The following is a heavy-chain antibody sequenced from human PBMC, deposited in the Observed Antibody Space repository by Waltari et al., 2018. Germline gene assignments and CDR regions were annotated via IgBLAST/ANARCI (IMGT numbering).Heavy chain of an antibody. D-gene: IGHD5-18*01. CDR3: ARNGGRGYTYGPFYYDS. CDR2: INGDGSSI. J-gene: IGHJ4*02. V-gene: IGHV3-74*01. CDR1: GYSFSDSW. Sequence: EVHLVEAGGNIVQPGGSLRPTCAASGYSFSDSWMHWVRQVPGEGLCWVSRINGDGSSIRYSDSVKGRFTISRDNTRNTLYLKMNSLRVEDTAVYYCARNGGRGYTYGPFYYDSWGQGTQVTVSS.